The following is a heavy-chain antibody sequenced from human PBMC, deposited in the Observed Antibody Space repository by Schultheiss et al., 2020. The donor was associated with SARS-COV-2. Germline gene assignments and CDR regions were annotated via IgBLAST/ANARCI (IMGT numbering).Heavy chain of an antibody. J-gene: IGHJ4*02. D-gene: IGHD6-13*01. Sequence: GESLKISCVTSGFTFSSHAMSWFRQAPGKGLEWVGFIRSKAYGGTTEYAASVKGRFTISRDDSKSIAYLQMNSLKTEDTAVYYCTSSSWYLYFDYWGQGTLVTVSS. CDR3: TSSSWYLYFDY. CDR1: GFTFSSHA. V-gene: IGHV3-49*03. CDR2: IRSKAYGGTT.